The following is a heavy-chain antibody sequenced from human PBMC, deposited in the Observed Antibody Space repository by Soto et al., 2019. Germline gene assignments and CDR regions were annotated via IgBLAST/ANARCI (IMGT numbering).Heavy chain of an antibody. CDR3: AKDLPYSSGLSDV. D-gene: IGHD6-19*01. CDR1: GFTFSSYA. V-gene: IGHV3-23*01. Sequence: VGSLRLSCAASGFTFSSYAMSWVRRAPGKGLEWGSAISGSGGSTYYADSVKGRFTISRDNSKNTLYLKMNSLRAEDTAVYYCAKDLPYSSGLSDVWGQGTTVTVSS. J-gene: IGHJ6*02. CDR2: ISGSGGST.